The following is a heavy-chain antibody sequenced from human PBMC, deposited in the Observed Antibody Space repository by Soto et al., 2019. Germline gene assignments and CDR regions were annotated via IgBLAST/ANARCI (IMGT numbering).Heavy chain of an antibody. J-gene: IGHJ5*02. CDR1: GGSISSYY. CDR2: IYTSGST. Sequence: ASETLSLTCTVSGGSISSYYWSWIRQPAGKGLEWIGRIYTSGSTNYNPSLKSRVTMSVDTSKNQFSLKLSSVTAADTAVYYCARGGYDRIAVAGWISLDWFDPWGQGTLVTVSS. V-gene: IGHV4-4*07. D-gene: IGHD6-19*01. CDR3: ARGGYDRIAVAGWISLDWFDP.